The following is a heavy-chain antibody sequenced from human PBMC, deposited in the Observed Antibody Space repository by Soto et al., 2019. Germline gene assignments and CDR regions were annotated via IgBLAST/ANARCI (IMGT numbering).Heavy chain of an antibody. CDR3: ARDLWPNILNWNYTDDAFDM. CDR2: INAGNGYT. V-gene: IGHV1-3*01. CDR1: GYTFTSYA. D-gene: IGHD1-7*01. J-gene: IGHJ3*02. Sequence: ASVKVSCKAAGYTFTSYAMHWVRQAPGQRLEWMGWINAGNGYTKYSQKFQGTVTITRDTSASTAYMELSSLRSEDTAVYYCARDLWPNILNWNYTDDAFDMWGQGTMVTVSS.